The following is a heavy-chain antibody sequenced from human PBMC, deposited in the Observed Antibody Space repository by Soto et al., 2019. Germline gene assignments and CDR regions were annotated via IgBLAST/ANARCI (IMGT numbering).Heavy chain of an antibody. CDR1: GYTFTGYY. CDR2: INPNSGGT. CDR3: ARESANYDFSSGYYSNWFDP. Sequence: ASVKVSCKASGYTFTGYYMHWVRQAPGQGLEWMGWINPNSGGTNYAQKFQGRVTMTRDTSISTAYMELSRLRSDDTAVYYCARESANYDFSSGYYSNWFDPWGQGTPVTVSS. J-gene: IGHJ5*02. V-gene: IGHV1-2*02. D-gene: IGHD3-3*01.